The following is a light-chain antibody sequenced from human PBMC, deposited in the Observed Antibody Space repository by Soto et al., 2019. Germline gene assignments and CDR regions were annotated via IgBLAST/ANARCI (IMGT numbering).Light chain of an antibody. J-gene: IGKJ3*01. V-gene: IGKV1-39*01. Sequence: DIQMTQSPSSLSASVGDRVTITCRASQSISSYLNWYQQKPGKAPKLLIYAASSLQSGVPSRCSGSGSGTDFTLTISSLQPEDFATYYCQQSYNTPLTFGPGTKVDIK. CDR3: QQSYNTPLT. CDR1: QSISSY. CDR2: AAS.